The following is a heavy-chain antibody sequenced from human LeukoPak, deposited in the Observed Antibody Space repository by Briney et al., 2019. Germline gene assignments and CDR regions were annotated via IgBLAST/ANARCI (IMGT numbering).Heavy chain of an antibody. Sequence: PSETLSLTCSVSGDSITGYYWGWIRQPPGKGLEWIGNIYYTGNTYYNASLKSRVTISVDTSKNQFSLKLSSVTAADTAVYYCARQTRSVLRPFGGDFDYWGQGTLVTVSS. D-gene: IGHD3-3*01. V-gene: IGHV4-39*01. CDR1: GDSITGYY. J-gene: IGHJ4*02. CDR3: ARQTRSVLRPFGGDFDY. CDR2: IYYTGNT.